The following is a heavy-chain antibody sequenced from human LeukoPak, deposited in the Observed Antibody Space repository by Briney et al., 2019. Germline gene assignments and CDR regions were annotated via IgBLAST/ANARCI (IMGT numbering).Heavy chain of an antibody. CDR1: GYTFTSYD. J-gene: IGHJ4*02. CDR2: MNLNSGNT. D-gene: IGHD3-10*01. Sequence: ASVKVSCKASGYTFTSYDINWVRQATGQGLEWMGWMNLNSGNTGYAQKFQGRVTMTRNTSISTAYMELSSLRSEDTAVYYCARVASLQRRRRSGTGSYVFDYWGQGTLVTVSS. CDR3: ARVASLQRRRRSGTGSYVFDY. V-gene: IGHV1-8*01.